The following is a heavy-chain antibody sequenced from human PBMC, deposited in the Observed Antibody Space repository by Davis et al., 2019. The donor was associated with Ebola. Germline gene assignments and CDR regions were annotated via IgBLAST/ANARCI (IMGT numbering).Heavy chain of an antibody. CDR2: ISYDGSNK. V-gene: IGHV3-30*18. Sequence: GESLKISCAAFGFTFTNYWMHWVRQAPGKGLEWVAFISYDGSNKYYADSVKGRFTISRDNSKNTLYLQMNSLRAEDTAVYYCAKDHWVRGVIVVHYYYYGMDVWGQGTTVTVSS. J-gene: IGHJ6*02. CDR1: GFTFTNYW. D-gene: IGHD3-10*01. CDR3: AKDHWVRGVIVVHYYYYGMDV.